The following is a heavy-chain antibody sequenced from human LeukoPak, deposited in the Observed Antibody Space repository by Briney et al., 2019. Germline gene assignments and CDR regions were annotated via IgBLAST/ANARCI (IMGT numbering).Heavy chain of an antibody. Sequence: GGSLRLSCVASGFTFSSYGMSWVRQAPGKGLEWVSAISGSGGNTYYADSVKDRFTISRDNSKNTLYLQMKSLRAEDTAVYYCAKGAGGSYHYYMAVGGKGTTVTVSS. V-gene: IGHV3-23*01. CDR3: AKGAGGSYHYYMAV. CDR1: GFTFSSYG. J-gene: IGHJ6*03. D-gene: IGHD3-16*02. CDR2: ISGSGGNT.